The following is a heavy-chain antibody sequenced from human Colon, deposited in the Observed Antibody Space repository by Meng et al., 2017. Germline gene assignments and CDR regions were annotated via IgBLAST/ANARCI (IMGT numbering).Heavy chain of an antibody. CDR1: GGSVSSAGYQ. V-gene: IGHV4-61*08. CDR3: ARDHMGSLDY. J-gene: IGHJ4*02. Sequence: VEPQESGPVLVRPSETLSLICSVSGGSVSSAGYQWSWIRQPPGKGLEWIGYASTNYNPSLKSRVTISVDTSKNQFSLRLTSVTAADTAVYYCARDHMGSLDYWGQGILVTVSS. CDR2: AST. D-gene: IGHD1-26*01.